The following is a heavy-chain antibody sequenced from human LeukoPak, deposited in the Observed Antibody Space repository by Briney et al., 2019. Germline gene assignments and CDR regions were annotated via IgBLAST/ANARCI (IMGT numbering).Heavy chain of an antibody. J-gene: IGHJ4*02. CDR1: GFTFSSYW. D-gene: IGHD1-20*01. CDR2: ISGSGGSA. CDR3: AKYNWGWVREIDY. Sequence: GGSLRLSCAASGFTFSSYWMSWVRQAPGKGLDWVSAISGSGGSAYYADSVKGRFTISRDNSKSTLYLQMNSLRAEDTAVYYCAKYNWGWVREIDYWGQGTLVTVSS. V-gene: IGHV3-23*01.